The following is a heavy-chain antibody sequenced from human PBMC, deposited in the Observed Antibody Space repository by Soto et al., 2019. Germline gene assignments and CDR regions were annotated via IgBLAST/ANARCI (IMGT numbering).Heavy chain of an antibody. Sequence: EVQLVESGGGLVQPGGSLRLSCAASGFTFSSYDMHWVRQATGKGLEWVSAIGTAGDPYYPGSVKGRFTISRENAKNSLYLQMNSLRAGDTAVYYCARVPSGDGGDWYFDLWGCGTLVTVSS. CDR1: GFTFSSYD. CDR2: IGTAGDP. CDR3: ARVPSGDGGDWYFDL. J-gene: IGHJ2*01. V-gene: IGHV3-13*05. D-gene: IGHD5-12*01.